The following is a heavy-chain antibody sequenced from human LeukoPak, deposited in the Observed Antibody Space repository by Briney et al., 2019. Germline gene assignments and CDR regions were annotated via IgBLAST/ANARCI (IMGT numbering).Heavy chain of an antibody. CDR3: ARGPLKYYDFWSGYYNKGFDY. J-gene: IGHJ4*02. D-gene: IGHD3-3*01. V-gene: IGHV3-64*04. Sequence: PGGSLRLSCSASGFTFSSYAMHWVRQAPGKGLEYVSAISSNGGSTYYADSVKGRFTISRDNSKNTLYLQMNSLRAEDTAVYYCARGPLKYYDFWSGYYNKGFDYWGQGTLVTVSS. CDR1: GFTFSSYA. CDR2: ISSNGGST.